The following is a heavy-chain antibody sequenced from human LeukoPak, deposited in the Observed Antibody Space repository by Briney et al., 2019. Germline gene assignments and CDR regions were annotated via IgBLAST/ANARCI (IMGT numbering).Heavy chain of an antibody. CDR3: ARDSGTTGEVKFDP. CDR2: ISGSGVI. CDR1: GGSISSYY. D-gene: IGHD3-10*01. J-gene: IGHJ5*02. V-gene: IGHV4-4*07. Sequence: SETLSLTCTVSGGSISSYYWSWIRQSAGMGLEWIGRISGSGVITYNPSLKSRVILSLDTSNNHFSLKLISVTAADTAVYYCARDSGTTGEVKFDPWGQGMLVTVSS.